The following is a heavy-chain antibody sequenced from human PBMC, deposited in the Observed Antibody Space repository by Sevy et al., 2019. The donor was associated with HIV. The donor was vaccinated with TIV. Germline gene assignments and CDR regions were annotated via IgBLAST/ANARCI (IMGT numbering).Heavy chain of an antibody. Sequence: GGFLRLSCEASGFTFRDYSMNWVRQAPGKGLEWVSSISSGSSYKKYGDSVKGRFTISRDNAKNSLYLQLNSLRAEDTAVYYCTRVDYYDTSGSHYWGQGTLVTVSS. CDR2: ISSGSSYK. V-gene: IGHV3-21*01. CDR3: TRVDYYDTSGSHY. J-gene: IGHJ4*02. CDR1: GFTFRDYS. D-gene: IGHD3-22*01.